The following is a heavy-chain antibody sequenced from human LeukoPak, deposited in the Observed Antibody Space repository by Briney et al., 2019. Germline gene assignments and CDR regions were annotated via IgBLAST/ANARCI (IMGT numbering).Heavy chain of an antibody. CDR2: LSDAGVRI. CDR3: ANTHCDSSPIVWNF. V-gene: IGHV3-23*01. CDR1: GFTFSRYS. D-gene: IGHD6-6*01. Sequence: PGGSLRLSCAVSGFTFSRYSMSWVRQAPGKGLEWVSGLSDAGVRIFYADSVRGRFTVSRDNSKNTLYLQMDSLRAEDTAVYYCANTHCDSSPIVWNFWGQGTLVTVSS. J-gene: IGHJ4*02.